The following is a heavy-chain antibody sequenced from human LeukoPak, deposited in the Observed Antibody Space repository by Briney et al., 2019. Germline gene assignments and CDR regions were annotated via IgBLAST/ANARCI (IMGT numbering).Heavy chain of an antibody. D-gene: IGHD3-10*01. CDR3: ARETSGSDYYYYYYMDV. V-gene: IGHV1-2*06. CDR2: INPNSGGT. Sequence: ASVKVSCKASGYTFTGYYMHWVRQAPGQGLEWMGRINPNSGGTNYAQKFQGRVTMTRDTSISTAYMELSRLRSDDTAVYYCARETSGSDYYYYYYMDVWGKGTTVTVSS. CDR1: GYTFTGYY. J-gene: IGHJ6*03.